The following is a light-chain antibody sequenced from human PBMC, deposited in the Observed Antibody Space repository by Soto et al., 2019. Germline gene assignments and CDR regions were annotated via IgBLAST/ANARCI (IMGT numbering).Light chain of an antibody. CDR2: GSD. Sequence: QSVLTQPPSVPGAPGQTVTISCTGSGSNIGAGYGVQWYQQLPGTAPRLLIYGSDDRPSGVPDRFSASVSGNSASLAITGLQTEAEAVYYCQSYDRKLSEIFGHGTKATV. CDR1: GSNIGAGYG. J-gene: IGLJ1*01. V-gene: IGLV1-40*01. CDR3: QSYDRKLSEI.